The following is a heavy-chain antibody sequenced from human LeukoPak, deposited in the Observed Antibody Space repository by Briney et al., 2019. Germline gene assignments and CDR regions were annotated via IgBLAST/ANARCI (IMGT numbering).Heavy chain of an antibody. J-gene: IGHJ6*02. CDR1: GGSISSSSYY. V-gene: IGHV4-39*07. D-gene: IGHD4-17*01. CDR3: ARSTTVTPYGDRVYGMDV. CDR2: IYYSGST. Sequence: SETLSLTCTVSGGSISSSSYYWGWIRQPPGKGLEWIGSIYYSGSTYYNPSLKSRVTISVDTSKNQFSLKLSSVTAADTAVYYCARSTTVTPYGDRVYGMDVWGQGTTVTVSS.